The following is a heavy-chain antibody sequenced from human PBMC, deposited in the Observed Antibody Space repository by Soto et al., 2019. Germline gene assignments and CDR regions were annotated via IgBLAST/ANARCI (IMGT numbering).Heavy chain of an antibody. J-gene: IGHJ6*02. Sequence: QVQLQESGPGLVRPSETLYLICNVSGGPISNYYWSWVRQPAGKGLEWVGRIYSDGATNYSPSLKSPVFMSLDMSGNQFSLQLNSVTAADTAVYYCSRVGCSNSNCQTRGMDVWGQGTTVTVSS. CDR2: IYSDGAT. D-gene: IGHD2-2*01. CDR1: GGPISNYY. V-gene: IGHV4-4*07. CDR3: SRVGCSNSNCQTRGMDV.